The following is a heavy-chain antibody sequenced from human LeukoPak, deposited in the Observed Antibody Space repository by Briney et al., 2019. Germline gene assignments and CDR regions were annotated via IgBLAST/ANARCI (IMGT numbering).Heavy chain of an antibody. Sequence: PSETLSLTCAVYGGSFSGYYWSWIRQPPGKGLEWIGEINHSGSTNYNPSLKSRVTISVDTSKNQFSLKLSSVTAADTAVYYCARGLSKQWLAYYYYYGMDVWGQGTTVTVSS. D-gene: IGHD6-19*01. V-gene: IGHV4-34*01. CDR2: INHSGST. CDR1: GGSFSGYY. CDR3: ARGLSKQWLAYYYYYGMDV. J-gene: IGHJ6*02.